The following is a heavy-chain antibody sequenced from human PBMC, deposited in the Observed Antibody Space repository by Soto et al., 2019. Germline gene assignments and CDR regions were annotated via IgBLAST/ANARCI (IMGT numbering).Heavy chain of an antibody. CDR2: IYYSGST. CDR3: AREPSI. J-gene: IGHJ4*02. CDR1: GGSISSGGYS. V-gene: IGHV4-31*03. Sequence: QVQLQESGPGLVKPSQTLSLTCTVSGGSISSGGYSWSWIRQHPGKGLEWIGYIYYSGSTYYNPSLTGRVTISVDTSKDQSSLKRSSVTAADTAVYYCAREPSIWGQGTLVTVSS.